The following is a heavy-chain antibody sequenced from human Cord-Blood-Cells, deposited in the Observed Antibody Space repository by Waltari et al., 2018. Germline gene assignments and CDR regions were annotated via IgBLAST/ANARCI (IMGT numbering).Heavy chain of an antibody. V-gene: IGHV4-59*01. CDR3: ARAEPTAILDY. J-gene: IGHJ4*02. CDR2: IYYSGST. Sequence: QVQLQESGPGLVKPSETLSLTCTVSGGSISSYYWSWIRQPPGKGLEWIGYIYYSGSTNYNPSLKSRVTIAGDTSKNQFSRKLSSVTAADTAVYYCARAEPTAILDYWGQGTLVTVSS. CDR1: GGSISSYY. D-gene: IGHD2-21*02.